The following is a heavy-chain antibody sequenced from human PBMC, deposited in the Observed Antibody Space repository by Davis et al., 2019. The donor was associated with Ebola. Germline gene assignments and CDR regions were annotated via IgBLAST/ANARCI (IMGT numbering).Heavy chain of an antibody. J-gene: IGHJ5*02. D-gene: IGHD6-13*01. CDR3: AKDIGRAAAAGYNWFDP. V-gene: IGHV3-9*01. Sequence: SVRGRFTISRDNAKNSLYLQMNSLRAEDTALYYCAKDIGRAAAAGYNWFDPWGQGTLVTVSS.